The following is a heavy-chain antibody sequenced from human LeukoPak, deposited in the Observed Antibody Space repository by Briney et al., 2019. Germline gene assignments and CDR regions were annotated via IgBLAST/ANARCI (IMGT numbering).Heavy chain of an antibody. J-gene: IGHJ4*02. D-gene: IGHD2-21*02. Sequence: GGSLRLSCAASGFTFSSYAMSWVRQAPGKGLEWVANIKQDGSEKYYVDSVKGRFTISRDNAKNSLYLQMNSLRAEDTAVYYCARGSTAIADYFDYWGQGTLVTVSS. CDR3: ARGSTAIADYFDY. CDR2: IKQDGSEK. CDR1: GFTFSSYA. V-gene: IGHV3-7*01.